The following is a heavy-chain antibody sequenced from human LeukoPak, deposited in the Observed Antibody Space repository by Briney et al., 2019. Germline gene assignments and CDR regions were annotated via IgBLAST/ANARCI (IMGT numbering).Heavy chain of an antibody. V-gene: IGHV3-23*01. D-gene: IGHD5-18*01. CDR1: GLIFSTCA. CDR2: ISGSGGST. J-gene: IGHJ3*02. Sequence: GGSLRLSCVASGLIFSTCAMSWVRQAPGKGLEWVSGISGSGGSTPYADSVRGRFTISRDNSKNTLYLQMNSLRAEDTAVYYCAKDLEDTAMMRRPFDIWGQGTMVTVSS. CDR3: AKDLEDTAMMRRPFDI.